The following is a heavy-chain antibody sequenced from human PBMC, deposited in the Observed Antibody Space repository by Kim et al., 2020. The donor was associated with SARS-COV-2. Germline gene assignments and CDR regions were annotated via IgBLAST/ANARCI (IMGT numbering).Heavy chain of an antibody. D-gene: IGHD2-2*01. CDR1: GFTFSRSW. CDR2: IKNDGNEK. V-gene: IGHV3-7*01. Sequence: GGSLRLSCAASGFTFSRSWMNWVRQTPGKGLEWVANIKNDGNEKNYVDSVKGRFTISRDNYENSVYLQMNSLRAEDTAVYYCVKALGSRPEGYWGQGTLVTVSS. CDR3: VKALGSRPEGY. J-gene: IGHJ4*02.